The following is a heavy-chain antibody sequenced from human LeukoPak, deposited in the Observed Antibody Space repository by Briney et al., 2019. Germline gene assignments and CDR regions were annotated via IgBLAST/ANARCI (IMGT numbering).Heavy chain of an antibody. J-gene: IGHJ5*02. D-gene: IGHD2-2*01. CDR3: AKGGYCSSTSCYYGWFDP. V-gene: IGHV3-23*01. CDR1: GFTFSSHA. CDR2: ISAGGSP. Sequence: PGGSLRLSCAASGFTFSSHAMNWVRQAPGKGLEWVSSISAGGSPYYADSVKGRFTISRDNSKNTLYLQVNSLRAEDTAVYWCAKGGYCSSTSCYYGWFDPWGQGTLVTVSS.